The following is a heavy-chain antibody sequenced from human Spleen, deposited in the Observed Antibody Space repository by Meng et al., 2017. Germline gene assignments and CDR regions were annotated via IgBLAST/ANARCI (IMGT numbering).Heavy chain of an antibody. CDR3: AKTSVRRPGGKWELLPDDAFDI. Sequence: GESLKISCAASGFTFSSYAMHWVRQAPGKGLEWVAVISYDGSQIYYADSVKGRFTISRDTSKSTLYLQMNSLRVEDTAVYYCAKTSVRRPGGKWELLPDDAFDIWGQGTMVTVSS. CDR2: ISYDGSQI. J-gene: IGHJ3*02. V-gene: IGHV3-30*04. D-gene: IGHD1-26*01. CDR1: GFTFSSYA.